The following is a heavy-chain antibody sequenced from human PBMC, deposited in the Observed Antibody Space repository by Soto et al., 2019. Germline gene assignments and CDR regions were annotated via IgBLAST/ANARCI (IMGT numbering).Heavy chain of an antibody. CDR1: GFTFSSYA. D-gene: IGHD3-3*01. V-gene: IGHV3-23*01. CDR3: AKVRYYDFWSGYHNWFDP. J-gene: IGHJ5*02. Sequence: PGGSLRLSCAASGFTFSSYAMSWVRQAPGKGLEWVSAISGSGGSTYYADSVKGRFTISRDNSKNTLYLQMNSLRAEDTAVYYCAKVRYYDFWSGYHNWFDPWGQGTLVTVSS. CDR2: ISGSGGST.